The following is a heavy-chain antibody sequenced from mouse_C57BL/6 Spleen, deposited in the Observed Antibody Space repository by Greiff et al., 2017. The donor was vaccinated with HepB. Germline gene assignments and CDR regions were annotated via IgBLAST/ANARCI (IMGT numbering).Heavy chain of an antibody. CDR2: INPYNGGT. V-gene: IGHV1-18*01. CDR1: GYTFTDYN. CDR3: ARGDYYGSSYGFDY. J-gene: IGHJ2*01. Sequence: VQLQQSGPELVKPGASVKIPCKASGYTFTDYNMDWVKQSHGKSLEWIGDINPYNGGTIYNQKFKGKATLTVDKSSSTSYMELRRLTSEDTAVYYCARGDYYGSSYGFDYWGQGTTLTVSS. D-gene: IGHD1-1*01.